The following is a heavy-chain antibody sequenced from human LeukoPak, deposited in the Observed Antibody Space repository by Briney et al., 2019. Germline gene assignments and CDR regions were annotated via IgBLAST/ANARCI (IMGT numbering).Heavy chain of an antibody. J-gene: IGHJ4*02. V-gene: IGHV3-11*04. CDR2: ISSSGSTI. CDR1: GFTFSDYY. Sequence: GGSLRLSCAASGFTFSDYYRSWIRQAPGKGLEWVSYISSSGSTIYYADSVKGRFTISRDNAENSLYLQMNSLRAEDTAVYYCARDRILGGARSGIGNPPPGYWGQGTLVTVSS. CDR3: ARDRILGGARSGIGNPPPGY. D-gene: IGHD2-21*01.